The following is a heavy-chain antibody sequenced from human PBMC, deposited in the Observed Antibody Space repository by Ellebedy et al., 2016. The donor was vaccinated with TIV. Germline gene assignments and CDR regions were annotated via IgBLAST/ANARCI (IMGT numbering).Heavy chain of an antibody. CDR2: IRSKANRYAT. CDR3: TSLPRR. Sequence: GGSLRLSXAASGFTFSGSAMHWVRQASGKGLEWVGRIRSKANRYATAYAASVKGRFTISRDDSKNTAYLQMNSLKTEDTAFYYCTSLPRRWGQGTLVTVSS. CDR1: GFTFSGSA. J-gene: IGHJ4*02. V-gene: IGHV3-73*01.